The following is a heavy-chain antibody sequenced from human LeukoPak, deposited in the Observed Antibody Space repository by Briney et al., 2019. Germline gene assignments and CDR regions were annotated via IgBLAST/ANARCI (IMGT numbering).Heavy chain of an antibody. J-gene: IGHJ4*02. CDR3: ARLYCSSTSCQSCFDS. CDR1: GFTFSTYW. Sequence: GGSLRLSCAASGFTFSTYWMTWVRQGPGKGLGWVANINQDGGRKYYVDSVKGRFTISRDNAKNSLYLQMNSLRAEDTAVYYCARLYCSSTSCQSCFDSWGQGTLVTVSS. V-gene: IGHV3-7*05. CDR2: INQDGGRK. D-gene: IGHD2-2*01.